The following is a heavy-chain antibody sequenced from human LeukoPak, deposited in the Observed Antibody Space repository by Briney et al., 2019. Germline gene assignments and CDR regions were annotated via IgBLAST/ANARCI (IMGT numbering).Heavy chain of an antibody. Sequence: SETLSLTCTVSGGSISGYYWSWIRQPAGKGLEWIGRIYTSGSTNYNPSLKSRVTMSVDTSKNQFSLKLSSVTAADTAVYYCAREPIHYDILTGYQNDRIDYWGQGTLVTVSS. D-gene: IGHD3-9*01. CDR2: IYTSGST. V-gene: IGHV4-4*07. CDR1: GGSISGYY. CDR3: AREPIHYDILTGYQNDRIDY. J-gene: IGHJ4*02.